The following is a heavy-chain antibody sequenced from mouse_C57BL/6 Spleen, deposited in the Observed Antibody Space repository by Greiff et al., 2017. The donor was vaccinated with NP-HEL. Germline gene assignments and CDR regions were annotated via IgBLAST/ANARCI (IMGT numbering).Heavy chain of an antibody. J-gene: IGHJ3*01. V-gene: IGHV1-64*01. CDR1: GYTFTSYW. CDR2: IHPNSGST. Sequence: VQLQQPGAELVKPGASVKLSCKASGYTFTSYWMHWVKQRPGQGLEWIGMIHPNSGSTNYNEKFKSKATLTVDKSSSTAYMQLSSLTSEDSAVYYCASYDYEGAWFAYWGQGTLVTVSA. CDR3: ASYDYEGAWFAY. D-gene: IGHD2-4*01.